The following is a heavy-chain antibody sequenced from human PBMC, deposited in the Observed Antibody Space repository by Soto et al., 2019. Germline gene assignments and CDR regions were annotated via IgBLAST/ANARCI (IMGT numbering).Heavy chain of an antibody. J-gene: IGHJ6*02. CDR3: AKHIAAAGTWYYYGMDV. D-gene: IGHD6-13*01. Sequence: HPGGSLRLSCAASGFTFSSYGMHWVRQAPGKGLEWVAVISYDGSNKYYADSVKGRFTISRDNSKNTLYLQMNSLRAEDTAVYYCAKHIAAAGTWYYYGMDVWGQGTTVTVS. CDR1: GFTFSSYG. V-gene: IGHV3-30*18. CDR2: ISYDGSNK.